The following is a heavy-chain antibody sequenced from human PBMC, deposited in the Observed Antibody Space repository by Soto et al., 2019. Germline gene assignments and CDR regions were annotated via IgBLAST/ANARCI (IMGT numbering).Heavy chain of an antibody. D-gene: IGHD6-25*01. CDR2: IYFTGNT. CDR1: GFSLTRSSHF. Sequence: SETLSLTCPSSGFSLTRSSHFLGWDSTPPGKGLEWIGTIYFTGNTYYTPSLKSRLTMSIDTSKNEFSLRLNSVTAADTAVYYCAGQTFTIAAASYGRSNWFDPWGPGTRVNVSA. V-gene: IGHV4-39*01. J-gene: IGHJ5*02. CDR3: AGQTFTIAAASYGRSNWFDP.